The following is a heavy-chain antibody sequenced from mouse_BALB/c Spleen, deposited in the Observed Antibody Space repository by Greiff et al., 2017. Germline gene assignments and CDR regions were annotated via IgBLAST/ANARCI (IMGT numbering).Heavy chain of an antibody. CDR2: ISYSGST. V-gene: IGHV3-2*02. CDR1: GYSITSDYA. J-gene: IGHJ3*01. Sequence: VQLQQSGPGLVKPSQSLSPTCTVTGYSITSDYAWNWIRQFPGNKLEWMGYISYSGSTSYNPSLKSRISITRDTSKNQFFLQLNSVTTEDTATYYCARLFAYWGQGTLVTVSA. CDR3: ARLFAY.